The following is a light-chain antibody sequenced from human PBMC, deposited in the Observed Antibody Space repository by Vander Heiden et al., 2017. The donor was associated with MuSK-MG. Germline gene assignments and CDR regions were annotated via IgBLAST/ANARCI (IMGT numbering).Light chain of an antibody. CDR1: QSLFYSNDNKNY. V-gene: IGKV4-1*01. Sequence: DIVMTQSPDSLAVSLGERATLNCKSSQSLFYSNDNKNYLAWYQQQPVQPPKLLIYWASTRESGVPDRFSRSGSGTDFTLTISRLQAEDVAVYYCHGEDDTRRTFGQGTKLEI. CDR3: HGEDDTRRT. J-gene: IGKJ2*01. CDR2: WAS.